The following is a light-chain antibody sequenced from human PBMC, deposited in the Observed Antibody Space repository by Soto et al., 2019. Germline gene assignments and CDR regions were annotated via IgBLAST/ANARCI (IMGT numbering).Light chain of an antibody. J-gene: IGLJ3*02. CDR1: SSNIGSNY. V-gene: IGLV1-47*02. Sequence: QSVLTQPPSASGTTGQRVTITCSGSSSNIGSNYVYWYQQLAGTAPKLLIYGDSQRPSGVPDRFSGSKSGTSASLAISGLRSEDEADYYCTAWDSSLSAVLFGGGTKVTVL. CDR2: GDS. CDR3: TAWDSSLSAVL.